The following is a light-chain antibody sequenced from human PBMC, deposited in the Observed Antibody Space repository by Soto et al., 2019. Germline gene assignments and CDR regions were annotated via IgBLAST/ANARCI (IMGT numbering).Light chain of an antibody. CDR1: SSNIGSNT. V-gene: IGLV1-44*01. J-gene: IGLJ3*02. CDR3: PVWDDILNSPV. CDR2: SNT. Sequence: QSVLTQPPSASGTPGQRVTISCSGSSSNIGSNTVNWYQQLPGTAPKLLIYSNTERPSGVPDRFSGSKSGTFASLAISGLQSEDEADYYYPVWDDILNSPVFGGGTKLTVL.